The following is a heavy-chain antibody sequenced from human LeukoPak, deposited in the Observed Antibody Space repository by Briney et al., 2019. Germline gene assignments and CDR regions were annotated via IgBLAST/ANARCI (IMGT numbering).Heavy chain of an antibody. V-gene: IGHV3-21*01. J-gene: IGHJ3*02. Sequence: PGGSLRLSCAASGFTFSSYSMNWVRQAPGKGLEWVSSISSSSSYIYYADSVKGRFTISRDNAKNSLYLQMDSLRAEDTAVYYCARDHDFWSGADAFDIWGQGTMVTVSS. D-gene: IGHD3-3*01. CDR2: ISSSSSYI. CDR3: ARDHDFWSGADAFDI. CDR1: GFTFSSYS.